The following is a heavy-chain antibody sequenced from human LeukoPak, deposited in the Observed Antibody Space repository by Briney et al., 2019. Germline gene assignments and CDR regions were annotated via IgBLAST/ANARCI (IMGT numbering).Heavy chain of an antibody. Sequence: SETLSLTCTVSGGSISSYYCSWIRQPAGKGLEWIGRISPSGTTNYNPSLKSRVTMSVDTSKNQFSLQLNSVTPEDTAVYYCARWNHDMRYFDYWGQGTLVTVSS. CDR1: GGSISSYY. CDR2: ISPSGTT. V-gene: IGHV4-4*07. CDR3: ARWNHDMRYFDY. D-gene: IGHD1-1*01. J-gene: IGHJ4*02.